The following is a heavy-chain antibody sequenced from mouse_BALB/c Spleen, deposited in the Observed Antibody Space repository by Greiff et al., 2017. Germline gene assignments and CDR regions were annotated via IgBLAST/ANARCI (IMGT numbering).Heavy chain of an antibody. CDR2: IDPENGDT. Sequence: VQLQQSGAELVRSGASVKLSCTASGFNIKDYYMHWVKQRPEQGLEWIGWIDPENGDTEYAPKFQGKATMTADTSSNTAYLQLSSLTSEDTAVYYCNAIRYFDVWGEGTTVTVSS. CDR1: GFNIKDYY. V-gene: IGHV14-4*02. J-gene: IGHJ1*01. CDR3: NAIRYFDV.